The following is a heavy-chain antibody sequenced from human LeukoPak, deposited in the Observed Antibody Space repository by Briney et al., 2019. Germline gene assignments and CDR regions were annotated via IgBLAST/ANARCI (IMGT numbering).Heavy chain of an antibody. D-gene: IGHD5-18*01. V-gene: IGHV3-48*03. CDR1: GFTFSSYA. Sequence: AGGSLRLSCAASGFTFSSYAMSWVRQAPGKGLEWVSYISSSGSTIYYADSVKGRFTISRDNAKNSLYLQMNSLRAEDTAVYYCAREWAGYSYGGLDYWGQGTLVTVSS. J-gene: IGHJ4*02. CDR2: ISSSGSTI. CDR3: AREWAGYSYGGLDY.